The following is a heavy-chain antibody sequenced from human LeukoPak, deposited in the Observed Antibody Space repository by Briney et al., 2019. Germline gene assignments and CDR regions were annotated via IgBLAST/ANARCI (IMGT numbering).Heavy chain of an antibody. CDR1: GGSISSYY. V-gene: IGHV4-59*01. J-gene: IGHJ4*02. CDR3: ARSLRWLQYAFDY. Sequence: PSETLSLTCTVSGGSISSYYWSWIRQPPGKGLEWIGYIYYGGSTNYNPSLKSRVTISVDTSKNQFSLKLSSVTAADTAVYYCARSLRWLQYAFDYWGQGTLVTVSS. CDR2: IYYGGST. D-gene: IGHD5-24*01.